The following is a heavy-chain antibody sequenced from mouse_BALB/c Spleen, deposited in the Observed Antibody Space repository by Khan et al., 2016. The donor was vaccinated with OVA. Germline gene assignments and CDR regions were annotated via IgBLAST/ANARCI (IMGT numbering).Heavy chain of an antibody. V-gene: IGHV1-7*01. D-gene: IGHD1-1*01. CDR2: INPSTAYT. CDR3: ARRGLRWDFDY. J-gene: IGHJ2*01. CDR1: GYTFINYW. Sequence: QVRLQQSGAELAKPGASVKMSCKASGYTFINYWILWVKQRPGQGLEWIGYINPSTAYTEYNQNFKDKATLTADKSSRTAYMQLSSLTSEDSAVDYCARRGLRWDFDYWGQGTTLTVSS.